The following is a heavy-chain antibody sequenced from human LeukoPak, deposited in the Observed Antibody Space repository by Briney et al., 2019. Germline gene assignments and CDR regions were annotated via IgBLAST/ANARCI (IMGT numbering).Heavy chain of an antibody. CDR2: IYYSGST. J-gene: IGHJ4*02. Sequence: PSETLSLTYTVSGASISRYYWSWIRQPPGKGLEWIGYIYYSGSTNYNPSLKSRVTISVDTSKNQFSLKLSSVTAADTAVYYCARGDPSGGTAGYWGPGILVTVSS. V-gene: IGHV4-59*01. D-gene: IGHD1-26*01. CDR1: GASISRYY. CDR3: ARGDPSGGTAGY.